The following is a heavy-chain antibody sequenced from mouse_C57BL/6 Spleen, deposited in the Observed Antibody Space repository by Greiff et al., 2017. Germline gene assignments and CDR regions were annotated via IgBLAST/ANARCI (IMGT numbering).Heavy chain of an antibody. J-gene: IGHJ1*03. D-gene: IGHD1-1*01. V-gene: IGHV5-4*01. CDR3: ARDPPYYYGSSYGYFDV. CDR2: ISDGGSYT. Sequence: EVQLQESGGGLVKPGGSLKLSCAASGFTFSSYAMSWVRQTPEKRLEWVATISDGGSYTYYPDNVKGRFTISRDNAKNNLYLQMSHLKSEDTAMYYCARDPPYYYGSSYGYFDVWGTGTTVTVSS. CDR1: GFTFSSYA.